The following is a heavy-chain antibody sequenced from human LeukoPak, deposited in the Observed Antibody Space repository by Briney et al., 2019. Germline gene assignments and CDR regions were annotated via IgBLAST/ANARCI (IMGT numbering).Heavy chain of an antibody. V-gene: IGHV3-7*03. J-gene: IGHJ4*02. CDR3: ARDLSGYDPFDY. CDR1: GFTFSSYW. Sequence: GGSLRLSCAASGFTFSSYWMSWVRQAPGKGLEWVADIKQDGSEKYYVDSVKGRFTISRDNAKNSLYLQMNSLGAEDTAVYYCARDLSGYDPFDYWGQGTLVTVSS. D-gene: IGHD5-12*01. CDR2: IKQDGSEK.